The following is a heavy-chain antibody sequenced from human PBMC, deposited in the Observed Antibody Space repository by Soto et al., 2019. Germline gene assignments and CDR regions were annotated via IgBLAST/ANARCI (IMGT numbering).Heavy chain of an antibody. CDR2: ISYDGSNK. V-gene: IGHV3-30-3*01. Sequence: PGGSLRLSCAASGFTFSSYAMHWVRQAPGKGLEWVAVISYDGSNKYYADSVKGRFTISRDNSKNTLYLQMNSLRAEDTAVYYCARVLERIAAAGVIDYYYYGMDVWGQGTTVTVSS. J-gene: IGHJ6*02. CDR1: GFTFSSYA. D-gene: IGHD6-13*01. CDR3: ARVLERIAAAGVIDYYYYGMDV.